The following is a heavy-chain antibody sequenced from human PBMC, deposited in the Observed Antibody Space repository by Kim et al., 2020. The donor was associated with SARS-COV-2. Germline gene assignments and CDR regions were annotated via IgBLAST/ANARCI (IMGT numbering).Heavy chain of an antibody. CDR2: K. J-gene: IGHJ4*02. V-gene: IGHV3-33*06. Sequence: KYYADSVKGRFTICRDNSKKTLYLQMNSLRDEDTAVYYCVKGEYNYAADYWGQGTLVTVSS. CDR3: VKGEYNYAADY. D-gene: IGHD3-16*01.